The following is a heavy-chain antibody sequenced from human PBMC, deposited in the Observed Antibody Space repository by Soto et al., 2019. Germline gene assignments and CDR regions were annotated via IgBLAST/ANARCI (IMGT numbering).Heavy chain of an antibody. CDR2: IYWDDDK. CDR3: AHTGSMTTVTKGAFDI. CDR1: GFSLSTRGVG. D-gene: IGHD4-17*01. V-gene: IGHV2-5*02. Sequence: QITLKESGPPLMKPTQTLTLTCTFSGFSLSTRGVGVGWIRQPPGKALECLALIYWDDDKRYSPSLSSRLTITKDTSKNQVVLTMTNMDPVDTATYFCAHTGSMTTVTKGAFDIWGQGTMVTVSS. J-gene: IGHJ3*02.